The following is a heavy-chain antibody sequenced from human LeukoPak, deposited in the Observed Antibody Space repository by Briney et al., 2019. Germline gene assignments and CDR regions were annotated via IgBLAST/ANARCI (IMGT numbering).Heavy chain of an antibody. D-gene: IGHD1-1*01. Sequence: GGSLRLSCAASGFTFSSYSMNWVRQAPGNGLEWVSYISSSSSTIYYADSVKGRFSISRDNSNNVLFLQMNSLRVEDTAVYYCASLSAMTTAPPDVWGQGTTVTVSS. V-gene: IGHV3-48*01. J-gene: IGHJ6*02. CDR1: GFTFSSYS. CDR3: ASLSAMTTAPPDV. CDR2: ISSSSSTI.